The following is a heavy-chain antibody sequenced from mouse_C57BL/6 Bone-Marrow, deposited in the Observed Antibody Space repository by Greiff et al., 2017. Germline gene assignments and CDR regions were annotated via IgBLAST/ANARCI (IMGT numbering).Heavy chain of an antibody. J-gene: IGHJ3*01. CDR3: ARGGIKRFAY. CDR1: GYTFTSYG. D-gene: IGHD2-4*01. V-gene: IGHV1-81*01. Sequence: VKLMESGAELARPGASVKLSCKASGYTFTSYGISWVKQRTGQGLEWIGEIYPRSGNTYYNEKFKGKATLTEDKSSSTAYMELRSLTSEDSAVYFCARGGIKRFAYWGQGTLVTVSA. CDR2: IYPRSGNT.